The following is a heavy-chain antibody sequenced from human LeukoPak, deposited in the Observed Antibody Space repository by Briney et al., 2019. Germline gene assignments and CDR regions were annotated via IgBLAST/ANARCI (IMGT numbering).Heavy chain of an antibody. CDR3: AREGAHDAFDI. D-gene: IGHD4/OR15-4a*01. V-gene: IGHV3-74*01. CDR2: INSDGSRI. CDR1: GFIFSSSW. J-gene: IGHJ3*02. Sequence: GGSLRLSCAASGFIFSSSWMHWVRQAPGKGLVWVSRINSDGSRISYADSVKGRFTISRDNAKNTLYLQVNSLRAEDTAVYYCAREGAHDAFDIWGQGTMVTVSS.